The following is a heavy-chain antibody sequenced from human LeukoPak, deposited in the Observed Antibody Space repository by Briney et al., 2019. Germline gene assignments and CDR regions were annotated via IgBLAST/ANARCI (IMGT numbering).Heavy chain of an antibody. Sequence: GGSLRLSCAASGFTVSSNYMSWVRQAPGKGLEWVSVIYSGGSTYYADSVKGRFTISRDNSKNTPYLQMNSLRAEDTAVYYCARVREVYYYYGMDVWGQGTTVTVSS. J-gene: IGHJ6*02. CDR3: ARVREVYYYYGMDV. V-gene: IGHV3-66*01. CDR1: GFTVSSNY. CDR2: IYSGGST.